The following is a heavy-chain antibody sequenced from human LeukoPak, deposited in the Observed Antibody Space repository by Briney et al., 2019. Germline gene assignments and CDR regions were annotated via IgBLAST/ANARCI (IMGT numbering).Heavy chain of an antibody. J-gene: IGHJ4*02. CDR3: ARGYYYDSSGYSIDY. V-gene: IGHV1-69*04. D-gene: IGHD3-22*01. CDR2: IIPILGIA. Sequence: ASVKVSCEASGGTFSSYAISRVRQAPGQGLEWMGRIIPILGIANYAQKFQGRVTITADKSTSTAYMELSSLRSEDTAVYYCARGYYYDSSGYSIDYWGQGTLVTVSS. CDR1: GGTFSSYA.